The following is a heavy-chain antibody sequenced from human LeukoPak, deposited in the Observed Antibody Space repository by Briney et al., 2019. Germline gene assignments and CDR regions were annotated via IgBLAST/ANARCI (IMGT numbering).Heavy chain of an antibody. D-gene: IGHD6-19*01. CDR2: IKQDGSEK. J-gene: IGHJ5*02. CDR1: GFTFSSHW. Sequence: GGSLRLSCAASGFTFSSHWMIWVRQAPGKGVEWVASIKQDGSEKYYVDSVRGRFTISRDNAKNSLYLQMNTLRAEDTAMYYCARDPGYHSGAWGQGTLVTVSS. CDR3: ARDPGYHSGA. V-gene: IGHV3-7*05.